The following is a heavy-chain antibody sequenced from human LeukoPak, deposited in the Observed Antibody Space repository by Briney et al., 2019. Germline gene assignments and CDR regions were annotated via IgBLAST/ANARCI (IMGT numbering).Heavy chain of an antibody. J-gene: IGHJ4*02. CDR1: GYTFTNYG. D-gene: IGHD6-19*01. Sequence: ASAKVSCKASGYTFTNYGITWVRQAPGQGLEWMGWISAYNGNTNYAQKLQGRVTMTTDTSTSTAYMELRSLRSDDTAVYFCARGGNGWYCDYWGQGTLVTVSS. CDR3: ARGGNGWYCDY. CDR2: ISAYNGNT. V-gene: IGHV1-18*04.